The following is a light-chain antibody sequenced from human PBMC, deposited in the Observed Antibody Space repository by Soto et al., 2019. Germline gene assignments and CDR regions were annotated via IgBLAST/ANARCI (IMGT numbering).Light chain of an antibody. Sequence: QPVLTQSPSASASLGASVKLTCTLSSGHSSYAIAWHQQQPEKGPRYLMKLNSDGSHSKGDGIPDRFSGSSSWAERYLTISSLQSEDEADYYCQTWGTGIWVFGGGTKLTVL. J-gene: IGLJ3*02. CDR1: SGHSSYA. CDR2: LNSDGSH. CDR3: QTWGTGIWV. V-gene: IGLV4-69*01.